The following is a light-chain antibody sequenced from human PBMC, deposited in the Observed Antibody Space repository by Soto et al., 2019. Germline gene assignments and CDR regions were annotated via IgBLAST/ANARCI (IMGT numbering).Light chain of an antibody. CDR3: QQLNTYPRT. CDR2: AAS. Sequence: DIQLTQSPSFLSASVRDRVTITCRASQGISTYLAWYQQKPGKAPTLLIYAASTLQSGVPSRFSGSGSGTDFTLTISSLQPADFATYYCQQLNTYPRTFGQGTKVEIK. J-gene: IGKJ1*01. CDR1: QGISTY. V-gene: IGKV1-9*01.